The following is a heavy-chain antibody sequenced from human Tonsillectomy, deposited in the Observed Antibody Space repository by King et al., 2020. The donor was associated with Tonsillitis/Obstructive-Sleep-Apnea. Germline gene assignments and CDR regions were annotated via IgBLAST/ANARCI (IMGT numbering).Heavy chain of an antibody. D-gene: IGHD4-11*01. CDR1: GGSISSGTYY. CDR3: SGSTEYSNFETY. J-gene: IGHJ4*02. V-gene: IGHV4-31*03. CDR2: ISYSGNT. Sequence: QLQESGPGLVKPSQTLSLTCTVSGGSISSGTYYWGWYRQHPGKGPEWIGVISYSGNTFYNPSLKSRVTISVEASETQFSLSLKSVTVADTAVYYCSGSTEYSNFETYWGQGSLVTVS.